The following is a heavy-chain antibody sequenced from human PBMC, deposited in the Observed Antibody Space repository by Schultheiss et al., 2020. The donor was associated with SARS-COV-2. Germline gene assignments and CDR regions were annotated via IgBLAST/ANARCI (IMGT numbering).Heavy chain of an antibody. CDR1: GFTFSDYA. J-gene: IGHJ4*02. D-gene: IGHD1-14*01. Sequence: GGSLRLSCAASGFTFSDYAMHWVRQAPGKGLEYVSVVSSNGGNTYYANSVKGRFSISRDNSKNTLYLQMNSLRAEDTAVYYCASHGPGFDYWGQGTLVTVSS. CDR3: ASHGPGFDY. V-gene: IGHV3-64*01. CDR2: VSSNGGNT.